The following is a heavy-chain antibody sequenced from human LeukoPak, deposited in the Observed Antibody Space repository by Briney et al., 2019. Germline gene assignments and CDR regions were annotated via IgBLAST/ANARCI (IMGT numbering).Heavy chain of an antibody. Sequence: GGSLRLSCAASGFTFSSYSMNWVRQAPGKGLEWVSSISSSSSYIYYADSVKGRFTISRDNAKNSLYLQMNSLRAEDTAVYYCARQAARRDYYFDYWGQGTLVTVSS. CDR1: GFTFSSYS. CDR3: ARQAARRDYYFDY. J-gene: IGHJ4*02. V-gene: IGHV3-21*01. CDR2: ISSSSSYI. D-gene: IGHD6-6*01.